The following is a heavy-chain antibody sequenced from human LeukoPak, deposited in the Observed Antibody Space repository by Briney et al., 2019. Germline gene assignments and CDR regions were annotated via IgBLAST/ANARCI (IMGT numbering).Heavy chain of an antibody. CDR1: GFTFSSYA. D-gene: IGHD1-26*01. Sequence: PGGSLRLSCAASGFTFSSYAMHWVRQAPGKGLEWVAVISYDGSNKYYADSVKGRFTISRDNSKNTLYLQMNSLRAEDTAVYYCARGIVGATLDYWGQGTLVTVSS. CDR2: ISYDGSNK. V-gene: IGHV3-30*04. J-gene: IGHJ4*02. CDR3: ARGIVGATLDY.